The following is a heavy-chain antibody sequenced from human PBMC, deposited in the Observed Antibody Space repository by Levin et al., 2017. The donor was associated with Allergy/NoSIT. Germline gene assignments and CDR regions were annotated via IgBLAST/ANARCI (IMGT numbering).Heavy chain of an antibody. D-gene: IGHD2/OR15-2a*01. Sequence: PGESLKISCAASGFTFDDYAMHWVRQAPGKGLEWVSLISWDGGSTYYADSVKGRFTISRDNSKNSLYLQMNSLRAEDTALYYCAKDIPIEQGSFSGMDGWGQGTTVTVSS. V-gene: IGHV3-43D*04. CDR1: GFTFDDYA. J-gene: IGHJ6*02. CDR3: AKDIPIEQGSFSGMDG. CDR2: ISWDGGST.